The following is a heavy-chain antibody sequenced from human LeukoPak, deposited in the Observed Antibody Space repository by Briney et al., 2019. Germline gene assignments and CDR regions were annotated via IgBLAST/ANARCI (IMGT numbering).Heavy chain of an antibody. D-gene: IGHD3-22*01. CDR2: ISSSSSYI. V-gene: IGHV3-21*04. Sequence: GGSLRLSCAASGFTFSSYSMNWVRQAPGKGLEWVSSISSSSSYIYYADSVKGRFTISRDNSKSTLYLQLNSLRAEDTAIYYCAKGIHNTGYYPFDYWGQGTLVTVSS. CDR3: AKGIHNTGYYPFDY. J-gene: IGHJ4*02. CDR1: GFTFSSYS.